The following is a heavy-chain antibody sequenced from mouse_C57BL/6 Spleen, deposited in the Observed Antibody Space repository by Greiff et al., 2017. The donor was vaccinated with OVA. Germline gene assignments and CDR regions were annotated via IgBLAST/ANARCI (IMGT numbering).Heavy chain of an antibody. Sequence: VQLQQSGAELMKPGASVKLSCKATGYTFTGYWIEWVEQRPGHGLEWIGELLPGSGSTNYNEKFQGKATFTADTSSNKAYRQLSILTTEDSAIYYCARKGVYDGYYVGYWGQGTTLTVSS. CDR3: ARKGVYDGYYVGY. V-gene: IGHV1-9*01. D-gene: IGHD2-3*01. CDR2: LLPGSGST. J-gene: IGHJ2*01. CDR1: GYTFTGYW.